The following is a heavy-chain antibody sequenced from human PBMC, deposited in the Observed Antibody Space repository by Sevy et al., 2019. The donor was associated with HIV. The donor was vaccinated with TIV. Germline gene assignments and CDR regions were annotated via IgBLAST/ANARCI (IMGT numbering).Heavy chain of an antibody. D-gene: IGHD6-19*01. V-gene: IGHV3-21*01. Sequence: GGSLRLSCAASGFTFSTYSMNWVRQAPGKGLEWVSSISSTSSYIDYAYSVKGRFTISRVNAKNSLYLQMNNLRAEDTAVYYCARDYNSGWRKFNLFDPWGQGTLVTVSS. CDR3: ARDYNSGWRKFNLFDP. CDR2: ISSTSSYI. J-gene: IGHJ5*02. CDR1: GFTFSTYS.